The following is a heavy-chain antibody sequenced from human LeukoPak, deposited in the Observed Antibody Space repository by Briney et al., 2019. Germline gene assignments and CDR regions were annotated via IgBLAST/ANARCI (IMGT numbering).Heavy chain of an antibody. CDR1: GFTFSSYA. J-gene: IGHJ4*02. Sequence: HPGGSLRLSCAASGFTFSSYAMHWVRQAPGKGLEWVAVISYDGSNKYYADSVKGRFTISRDNSKNTLYLQMNSLRAEDTAVYYCAREFDQAGGPDYWGQGTLVTVSS. CDR2: ISYDGSNK. V-gene: IGHV3-30-3*01. D-gene: IGHD3-16*01. CDR3: AREFDQAGGPDY.